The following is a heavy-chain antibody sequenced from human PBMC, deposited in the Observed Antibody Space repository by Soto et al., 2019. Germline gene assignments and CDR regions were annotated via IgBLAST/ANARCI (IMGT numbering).Heavy chain of an antibody. V-gene: IGHV4-59*08. CDR2: IYYAGTT. CDR1: GSPISSYY. CDR3: ARLGGRYQAFEY. D-gene: IGHD2-15*01. Sequence: PSETLSLTCNVSGSPISSYYWGWFRQPPGQGLEWVGYIYYAGTTSYNPSLRSRVAISVDASKSQFSLDLRSVTAADTAVYYCARLGGRYQAFEYWGHGALVTVSS. J-gene: IGHJ4*01.